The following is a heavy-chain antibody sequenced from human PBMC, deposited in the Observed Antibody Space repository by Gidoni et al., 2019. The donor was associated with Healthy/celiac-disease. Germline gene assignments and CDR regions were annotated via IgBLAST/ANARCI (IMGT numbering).Heavy chain of an antibody. J-gene: IGHJ3*02. Sequence: QVQLQQWGAGLLKPSETLSLTCAVYGGSFSGYYWSWIRQPPGKGLEWIGEINHSGSTNYNPSLKSRVTISVDTSKNQFSLKLSSVTAADTAVYYCARGEMATVHAFDIWGQGTMVTVSS. V-gene: IGHV4-34*01. D-gene: IGHD2-21*02. CDR2: INHSGST. CDR1: GGSFSGYY. CDR3: ARGEMATVHAFDI.